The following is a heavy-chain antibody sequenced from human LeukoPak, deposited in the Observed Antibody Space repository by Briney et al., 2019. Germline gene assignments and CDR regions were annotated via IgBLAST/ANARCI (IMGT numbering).Heavy chain of an antibody. CDR1: GGSISISSYY. D-gene: IGHD2-8*01. J-gene: IGHJ3*02. V-gene: IGHV4-61*01. CDR3: ARDTNLRDSFDI. CDR2: VFYSGKT. Sequence: SETLSLTCTVSGGSISISSYYWSWIRQSPGKRLEWIGYVFYSGKTDYSPSLRSRVSMSVDTSKNQFSLKVTSVTAADTAVYYCARDTNLRDSFDIWGQGTMVTVSS.